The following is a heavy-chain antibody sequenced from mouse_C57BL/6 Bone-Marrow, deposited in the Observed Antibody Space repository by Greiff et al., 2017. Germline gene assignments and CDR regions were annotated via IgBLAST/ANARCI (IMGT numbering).Heavy chain of an antibody. J-gene: IGHJ2*01. CDR3: TRSLIYYGTNY. CDR1: GFNIKDYY. D-gene: IGHD1-1*01. Sequence: VQLQQSGAELVKPGASVKLSCTASGFNIKDYYIHWVKQRTEHGLEWIGRIYPADGATKYAPKFQDKATITADTSSNTAYLQLSSLTSEDTAVYYCTRSLIYYGTNYWGQGTTLTGSS. V-gene: IGHV14-2*01. CDR2: IYPADGAT.